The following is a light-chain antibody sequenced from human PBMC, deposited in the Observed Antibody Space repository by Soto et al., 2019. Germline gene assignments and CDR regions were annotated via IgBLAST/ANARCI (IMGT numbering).Light chain of an antibody. CDR3: QCCYGTPRT. Sequence: DIVMTQSPDFLAVSLGERATINCKSSQSVLRSSDNRNYVGWYQQKPGQPPMLLFYWASMRASGVPDRFSGSGSRTDFTLTISSLPAEDVGVYYYQCCYGTPRTFAQGPKAEVQ. CDR1: QSVLRSSDNRNY. J-gene: IGKJ1*01. CDR2: WAS. V-gene: IGKV4-1*01.